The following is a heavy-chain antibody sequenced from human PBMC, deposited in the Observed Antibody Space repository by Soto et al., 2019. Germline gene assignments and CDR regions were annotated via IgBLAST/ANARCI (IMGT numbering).Heavy chain of an antibody. Sequence: GESLRISCRGSGYSFAGYGGGWVRQIPGRGLEWMGIIHPGDSDTRYSPFFQGQVTISADKSISTAYLQWSSLKASDTAMYYCARHNRYSSTWFEGWFDPWGQGTLVTVSS. CDR2: IHPGDSDT. V-gene: IGHV5-51*01. J-gene: IGHJ5*02. CDR1: GYSFAGYG. D-gene: IGHD6-13*01. CDR3: ARHNRYSSTWFEGWFDP.